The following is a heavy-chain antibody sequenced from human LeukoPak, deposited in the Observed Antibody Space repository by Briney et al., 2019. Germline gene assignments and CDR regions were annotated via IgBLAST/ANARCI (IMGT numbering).Heavy chain of an antibody. Sequence: GGSLSLSCAASGFTFSSYSMNWVRQAPGKGLEWVSSISSSSSYIYYADSVKGRFTISRDNAKNSLYLQMNSLRAEDTAVYYCARAPHKGSGSYYPYYFDYWGQGTLVTVSS. J-gene: IGHJ4*02. CDR2: ISSSSSYI. D-gene: IGHD3-10*01. V-gene: IGHV3-21*01. CDR3: ARAPHKGSGSYYPYYFDY. CDR1: GFTFSSYS.